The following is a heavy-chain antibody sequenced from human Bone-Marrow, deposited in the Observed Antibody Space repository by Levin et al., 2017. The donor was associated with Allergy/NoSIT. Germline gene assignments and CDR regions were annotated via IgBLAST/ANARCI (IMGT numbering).Heavy chain of an antibody. V-gene: IGHV3-30-3*01. CDR3: AGWDESAVSGAADY. D-gene: IGHD3-16*01. CDR2: ISYDGSNK. CDR1: GFTFSSYA. J-gene: IGHJ4*02. Sequence: GGSLRLSCAASGFTFSSYAMHLVRQAPGKGLEWVAVISYDGSNKYYADSVKGRFTISRDNSKNTLYLQMNSLRAEDTAVYYCAGWDESAVSGAADYWGQGTLVTVSS.